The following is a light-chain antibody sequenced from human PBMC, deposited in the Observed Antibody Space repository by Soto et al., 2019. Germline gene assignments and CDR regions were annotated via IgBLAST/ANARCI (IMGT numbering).Light chain of an antibody. CDR2: GTS. V-gene: IGKV3-20*01. Sequence: EIVLTQSPGTLSLSSGERATLSCRASQSVTSNSLAWYQQRPGQAPRLLIYGTSTRATGIPDRFSGSGSGTDFTLIISRLEPEDFAMYYCQQYGSSPGFGPGTKVDIK. CDR3: QQYGSSPG. CDR1: QSVTSNS. J-gene: IGKJ3*01.